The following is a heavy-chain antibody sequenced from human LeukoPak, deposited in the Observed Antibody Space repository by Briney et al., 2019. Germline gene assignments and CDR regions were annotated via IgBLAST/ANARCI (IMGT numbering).Heavy chain of an antibody. CDR1: GGTFSSYA. CDR2: IIPIFGTA. Sequence: VKASCKASGGTFSSYAISWVRQAPGQGLEWMGRIIPIFGTANYAQKFQGRVTITTDESTSTAYMELSSLRSEDTAVYYCAKEYLAAAGTFDYWGQGTLVTVSS. CDR3: AKEYLAAAGTFDY. V-gene: IGHV1-69*05. D-gene: IGHD6-13*01. J-gene: IGHJ4*02.